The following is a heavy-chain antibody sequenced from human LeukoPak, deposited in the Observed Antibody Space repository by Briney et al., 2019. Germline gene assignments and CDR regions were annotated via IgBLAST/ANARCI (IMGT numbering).Heavy chain of an antibody. D-gene: IGHD1/OR15-1a*01. J-gene: IGHJ4*02. CDR1: GGSISTYY. Sequence: SETLSLTCTVSGGSISTYYWSWIRQPPGKGLEWIGYISYSGSTNYNPSLKSRVTISLDTSKNQFALKLSSVTAADTAVYYCARSIIGTRSKFDYWGQGTLVTVSS. V-gene: IGHV4-59*08. CDR3: ARSIIGTRSKFDY. CDR2: ISYSGST.